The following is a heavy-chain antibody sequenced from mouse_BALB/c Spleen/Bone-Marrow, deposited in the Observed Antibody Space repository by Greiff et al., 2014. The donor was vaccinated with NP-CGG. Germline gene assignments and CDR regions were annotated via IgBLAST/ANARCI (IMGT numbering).Heavy chain of an antibody. CDR2: ISYSGST. CDR3: ARGHYYGYGYFDV. V-gene: IGHV3-2*02. J-gene: IGHJ1*01. Sequence: EVQLVESGPGLVKPSQSLSLTCTVTGYSITNVYAWNWIRQFPGNKLECLGYISYSGSTSYIPSLKSRISITRDTSKNQFFLQLSSVTTEDTATYYCARGHYYGYGYFDVWGAGTTVTVSS. D-gene: IGHD1-2*01. CDR1: GYSITNVYA.